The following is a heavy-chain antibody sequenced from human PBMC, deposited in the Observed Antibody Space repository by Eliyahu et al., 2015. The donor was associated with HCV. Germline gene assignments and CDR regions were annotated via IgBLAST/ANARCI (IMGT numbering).Heavy chain of an antibody. D-gene: IGHD1-26*01. CDR2: IIPILGIA. J-gene: IGHJ3*02. CDR1: GGTFSSYT. Sequence: EVKKPGSSVKVSCKASGGTFSSYTISWVRQAPGQGLEWMGRIIPILGIANYAQKFQGRVTITADKSTSTAYMELSSLRSEDTAVYYCARAVGYDAFDIWGQGTMVTVSS. CDR3: ARAVGYDAFDI. V-gene: IGHV1-69*02.